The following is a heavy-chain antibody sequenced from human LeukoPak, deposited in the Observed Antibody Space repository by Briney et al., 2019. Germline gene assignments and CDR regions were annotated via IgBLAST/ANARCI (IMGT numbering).Heavy chain of an antibody. CDR3: AKLASLWLLTSYFQH. J-gene: IGHJ1*01. CDR1: GLTFSSYA. D-gene: IGHD3-22*01. Sequence: LPGGSLRLSCAASGLTFSSYAMSWVRQAPGKGLDWVSAISGSGGSTYYADSVKGRFTISRDNSKNTLYLQMNSLRAEDTAVYYCAKLASLWLLTSYFQHWGQGTLVTVSS. V-gene: IGHV3-23*01. CDR2: ISGSGGST.